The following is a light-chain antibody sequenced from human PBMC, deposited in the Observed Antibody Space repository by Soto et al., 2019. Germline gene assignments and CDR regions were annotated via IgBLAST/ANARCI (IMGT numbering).Light chain of an antibody. CDR3: QQYGSSPLT. J-gene: IGKJ4*01. V-gene: IGKV3-20*01. CDR2: DTS. CDR1: QSVSSY. Sequence: EIVLTQSPGTLSLSVGERVTLSCRASQSVSSYLAWYQQTPGQAPRLLIYDTSNRATGTPDRFSGSGSGTYFTLTISRLEPEEFTVYYCQQYGSSPLTFGGGTTVEIK.